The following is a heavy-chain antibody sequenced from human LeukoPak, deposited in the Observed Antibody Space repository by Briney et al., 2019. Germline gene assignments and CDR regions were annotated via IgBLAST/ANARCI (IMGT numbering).Heavy chain of an antibody. D-gene: IGHD3-22*01. CDR2: ISGSGGSI. CDR1: GFTFKTYA. J-gene: IGHJ4*02. Sequence: GGSLRLSCAASGFTFKTYALSWVRQAPGKGLQWVSGISGSGGSIYYADSVKGRFTISRDNSKNTLYLQMNSLRAEDTAVYYCAKDYHYDSSGPIYFDYWGLGTLVTVSS. CDR3: AKDYHYDSSGPIYFDY. V-gene: IGHV3-23*01.